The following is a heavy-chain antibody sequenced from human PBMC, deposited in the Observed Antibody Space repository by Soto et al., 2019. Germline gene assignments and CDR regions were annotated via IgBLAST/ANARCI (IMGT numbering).Heavy chain of an antibody. Sequence: GGSLRLSCAASEFTFSTYAMSWVRQAPGKGLEWVSAISGSGGSTYYADSVKGRFTISRDTSKNTLYLQMNSLGAEDTALYYCAKSYSSNWYDYFDYWGQGTLVTVSS. CDR3: AKSYSSNWYDYFDY. J-gene: IGHJ4*02. D-gene: IGHD6-13*01. V-gene: IGHV3-23*01. CDR1: EFTFSTYA. CDR2: ISGSGGST.